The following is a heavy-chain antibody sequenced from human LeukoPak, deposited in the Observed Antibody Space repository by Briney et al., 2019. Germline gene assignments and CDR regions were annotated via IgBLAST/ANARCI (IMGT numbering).Heavy chain of an antibody. V-gene: IGHV3-9*01. D-gene: IGHD6-19*01. CDR3: AKDMRAVAGTFDY. Sequence: SGISWNSGSIGYADSVKGRFTISRDNAKNSLYLQMNSLRAEDTALYYCAKDMRAVAGTFDYWGQGTLVTVSS. J-gene: IGHJ4*02. CDR2: ISWNSGSI.